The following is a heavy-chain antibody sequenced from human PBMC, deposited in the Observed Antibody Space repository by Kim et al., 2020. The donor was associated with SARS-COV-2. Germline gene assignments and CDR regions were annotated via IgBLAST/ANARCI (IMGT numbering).Heavy chain of an antibody. CDR2: I. Sequence: IFYADSVRGRVTVARDNGKNSLYLQMDSLRDDDMAVYCCARDHDWGFDYWGQGIMVTVSS. J-gene: IGHJ4*02. D-gene: IGHD3-16*01. V-gene: IGHV3-48*02. CDR3: ARDHDWGFDY.